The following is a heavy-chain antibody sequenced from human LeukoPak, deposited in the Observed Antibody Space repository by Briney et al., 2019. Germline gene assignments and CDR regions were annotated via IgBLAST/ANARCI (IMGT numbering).Heavy chain of an antibody. Sequence: KTGGSLRLSCAASGFTFSDARMNWVRQAPGKGLEWVGRIKSKTDGGTTDYAAPVKGRFTILRDDSKHTLDLQMNSLKTEDTAVYYCTASTFDYWGQGTLVTVSS. V-gene: IGHV3-15*01. CDR2: IKSKTDGGTT. J-gene: IGHJ4*02. CDR3: TASTFDY. CDR1: GFTFSDAR.